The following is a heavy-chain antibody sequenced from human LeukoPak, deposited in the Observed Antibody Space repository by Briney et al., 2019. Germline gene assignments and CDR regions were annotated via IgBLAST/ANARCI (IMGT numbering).Heavy chain of an antibody. CDR3: ATEPGWRRRDGLDDY. CDR2: IYYSGST. CDR1: GGSISSSSYY. V-gene: IGHV4-39*01. D-gene: IGHD6-19*01. Sequence: SETLSLTCTVSGGSISSSSYYWGWIRQPPGKGLEWMGSIYYSGSTYYNPSLKSRVTISVDTSKNQFSLKLSSVTAADTAVYYCATEPGWRRRDGLDDYWGQGTLVTVSS. J-gene: IGHJ4*02.